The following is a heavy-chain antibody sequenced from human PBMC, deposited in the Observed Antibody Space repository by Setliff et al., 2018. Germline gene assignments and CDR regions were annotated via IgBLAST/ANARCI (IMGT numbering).Heavy chain of an antibody. D-gene: IGHD3-3*01. CDR3: ARVPNFWSGYSDY. CDR2: INHSGST. Sequence: KPSETLSLTCAVYGGSFSGYYWSWIRQPPGKGLEWIGEINHSGSTNYNPSHKSRVTISVDTSKNQFSLKLSSVTAADTAVYYCARVPNFWSGYSDYWGQGTLVTVSS. V-gene: IGHV4-34*01. CDR1: GGSFSGYY. J-gene: IGHJ4*02.